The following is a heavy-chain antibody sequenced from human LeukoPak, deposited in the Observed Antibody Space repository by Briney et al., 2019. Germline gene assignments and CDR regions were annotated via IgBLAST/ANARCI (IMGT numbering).Heavy chain of an antibody. D-gene: IGHD6-19*01. V-gene: IGHV3-23*01. CDR1: GFTFSSYA. CDR2: IRGSGGGT. CDR3: AKAGIGVVGYFDY. Sequence: GGSLRLSCAASGFTFSSYAMSWVRQAPGKGLEWVSTIRGSGGGTYYAASVKGRFTISRDNSKNTLYLQINSLRDEDTALYYCAKAGIGVVGYFDYWGQGTLVTVSS. J-gene: IGHJ4*02.